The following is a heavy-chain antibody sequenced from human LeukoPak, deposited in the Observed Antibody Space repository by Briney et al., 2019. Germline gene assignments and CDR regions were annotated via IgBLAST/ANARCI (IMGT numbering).Heavy chain of an antibody. Sequence: PGWSLRLSCAASGFTFSDSWMTWVRHAPGKGLEWVAHINIGGSGEYNLDSVKGRFTISRDNAMHSLYLQMNSLRGEDTAVYYCVRWNSGWEFDFWGRGTLVSVSS. D-gene: IGHD6-19*01. CDR1: GFTFSDSW. V-gene: IGHV3-7*05. J-gene: IGHJ4*02. CDR3: VRWNSGWEFDF. CDR2: INIGGSGE.